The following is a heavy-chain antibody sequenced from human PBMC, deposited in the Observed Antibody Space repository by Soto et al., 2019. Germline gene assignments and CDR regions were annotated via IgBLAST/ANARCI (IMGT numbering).Heavy chain of an antibody. V-gene: IGHV6-1*01. D-gene: IGHD6-6*01. J-gene: IGHJ6*02. Sequence: KQSQTLSLTCAISGDSVSSNSAAWNWIRQSPSRGLEWLGRTYYRSKWYNDYAVSVKSRITINPDTSKNQFSLQLNSVTPEDTAVYYCAREYSSSSRLGYYYYGMDVWGQGTTVTVSS. CDR3: AREYSSSSRLGYYYYGMDV. CDR1: GDSVSSNSAA. CDR2: TYYRSKWYN.